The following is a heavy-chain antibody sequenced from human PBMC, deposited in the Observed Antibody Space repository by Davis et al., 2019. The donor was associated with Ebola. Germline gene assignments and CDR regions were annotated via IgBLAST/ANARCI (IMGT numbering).Heavy chain of an antibody. Sequence: GESLKISCAASGSTFSSYAMHWVRQAPGKGLEWVAVISYDGSNKYYADSVKGRFTISRDNSKNTLYLQMNSLRAEDTAVYYCARGTRVTIFGRLDPWGQGTLVTVSS. CDR2: ISYDGSNK. J-gene: IGHJ5*02. CDR3: ARGTRVTIFGRLDP. V-gene: IGHV3-30-3*01. D-gene: IGHD3-3*01. CDR1: GSTFSSYA.